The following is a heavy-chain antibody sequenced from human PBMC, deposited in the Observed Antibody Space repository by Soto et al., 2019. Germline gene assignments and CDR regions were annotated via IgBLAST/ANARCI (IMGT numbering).Heavy chain of an antibody. CDR2: ISAYNGNT. CDR3: AVSTIAVAAKQGS. D-gene: IGHD6-19*01. V-gene: IGHV1-18*01. J-gene: IGHJ5*02. Sequence: APVKVSSKAPGDTFTSCGSSWVRQAPGQGLEWMGWISAYNGNTNYAQKLQGRVTMTTDTSTSRAYMELRSLRSDDTAVFSCAVSTIAVAAKQGSWGQGPLVPVTP. CDR1: GDTFTSCG.